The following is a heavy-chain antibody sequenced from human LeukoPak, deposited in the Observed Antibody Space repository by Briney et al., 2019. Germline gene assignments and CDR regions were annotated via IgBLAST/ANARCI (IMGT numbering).Heavy chain of an antibody. CDR1: GFTFSTFA. Sequence: GRSLRLSCAASGFTFSTFAMHWVRQAPGKGLGWVAVISYDGSNKYYADSVKGRFTISRDNSKNTLYPQVNSLRAEDTAVYYCARGGYGVVAGKGLYYYGMDVWGQGTTVTVSS. CDR2: ISYDGSNK. CDR3: ARGGYGVVAGKGLYYYGMDV. D-gene: IGHD6-19*01. J-gene: IGHJ6*02. V-gene: IGHV3-30*04.